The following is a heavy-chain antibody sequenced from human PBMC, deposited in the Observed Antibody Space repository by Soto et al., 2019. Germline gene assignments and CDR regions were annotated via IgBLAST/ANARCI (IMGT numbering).Heavy chain of an antibody. J-gene: IGHJ4*02. V-gene: IGHV3-33*01. CDR1: GFTFSSYG. Sequence: GGSLRLSCEASGFTFSSYGMHWVRQAPGEGLEGVAVIWYDGSHKYFADSVKGRFTIYRDNSKNTLYLQMNSLRAEDTAVYYCARVIYGSFDYRGQGTLVTASP. CDR3: ARVIYGSFDY. D-gene: IGHD3-10*01. CDR2: IWYDGSHK.